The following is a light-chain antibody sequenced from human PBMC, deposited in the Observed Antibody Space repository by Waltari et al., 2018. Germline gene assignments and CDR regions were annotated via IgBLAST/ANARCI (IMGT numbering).Light chain of an antibody. J-gene: IGLJ3*02. V-gene: IGLV1-47*01. Sequence: QSVLTQSPAASGTPGRRVTISCPGSSSNLGANDVYGYQQFPGTAPRRLIYRSYRRPSGVPDRFSGSKSGTSASLAISGLRSEDEADYYCATWDDSLNAWVFGGGTRLTAL. CDR2: RSY. CDR3: ATWDDSLNAWV. CDR1: SSNLGAND.